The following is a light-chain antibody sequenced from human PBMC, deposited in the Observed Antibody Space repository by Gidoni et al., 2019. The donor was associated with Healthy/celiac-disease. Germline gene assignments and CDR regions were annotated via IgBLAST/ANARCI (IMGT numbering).Light chain of an antibody. V-gene: IGKV3-20*01. CDR1: QSVSSSY. Sequence: ETVLTQFPGTLSLSPGERATLSCRASQSVSSSYLAWYQQKPGQAPRLLIYGASSRATGIPDRFSGSGSGTDFTLTISRLEPEDFAVYYCQQYGSSHTFGGGTKVEIK. CDR2: GAS. J-gene: IGKJ4*01. CDR3: QQYGSSHT.